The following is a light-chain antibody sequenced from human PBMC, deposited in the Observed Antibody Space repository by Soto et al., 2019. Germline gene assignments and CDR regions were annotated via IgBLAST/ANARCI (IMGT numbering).Light chain of an antibody. J-gene: IGKJ2*01. Sequence: EIVLTQSPATLSLSPGERATLSCRASQSVSSYLAWYQQKHGQAPRLLIYDASIRATGIPARFSGSGSGTDFTLTISGLVPEDFAVYYCQQRSNWPPYTFGQGTKLEIK. CDR3: QQRSNWPPYT. V-gene: IGKV3-11*01. CDR1: QSVSSY. CDR2: DAS.